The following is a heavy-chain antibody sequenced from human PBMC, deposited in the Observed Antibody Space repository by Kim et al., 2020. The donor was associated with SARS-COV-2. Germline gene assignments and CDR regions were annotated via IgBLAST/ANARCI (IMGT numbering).Heavy chain of an antibody. D-gene: IGHD5-18*01. J-gene: IGHJ4*02. Sequence: GGSLRLSCEASGFSFSRYTMNWVRQAPGKGLEWISYISGGGDSTKYADSVKGRFTMSRDNAKNSLYLKMNSLGGEDTAVYYCVRDNNYALDYWGQEILVPVSS. CDR2: ISGGGDST. CDR3: VRDNNYALDY. CDR1: GFSFSRYT. V-gene: IGHV3-48*01.